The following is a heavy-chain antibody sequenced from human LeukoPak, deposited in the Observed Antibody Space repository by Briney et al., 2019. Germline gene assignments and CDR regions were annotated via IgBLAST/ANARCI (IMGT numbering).Heavy chain of an antibody. V-gene: IGHV1-69*13. D-gene: IGHD6-19*01. CDR1: NYTFTSYG. Sequence: SVKVSCKASNYTFTSYGISWVRQAPGQGLEWMGGIIPIFGTANYAQKFQGRVTITADESTSTAYMELSSLRSEDTAVYYCARDLDSSGWERPWGQGTLVTVSS. CDR3: ARDLDSSGWERP. CDR2: IIPIFGTA. J-gene: IGHJ5*02.